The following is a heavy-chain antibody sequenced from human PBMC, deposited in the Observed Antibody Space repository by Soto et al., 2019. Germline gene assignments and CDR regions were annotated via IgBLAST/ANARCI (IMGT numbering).Heavy chain of an antibody. CDR1: GYTFTNYW. J-gene: IGHJ6*02. V-gene: IGHV5-51*01. CDR3: AASIFYYGMDV. CDR2: IYPGDSDT. Sequence: PGESLKISCNGSGYTFTNYWIGWVRQMPGKGPEWMGIIYPGDSDTKYNPSFQGQVTISADKSITNNYLQWSSLKASDTAIYYCAASIFYYGMDVWGQGTTVTVS.